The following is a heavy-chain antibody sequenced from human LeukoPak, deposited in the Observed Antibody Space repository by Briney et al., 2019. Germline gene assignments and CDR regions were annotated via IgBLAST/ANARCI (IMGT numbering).Heavy chain of an antibody. CDR1: GFTFSDYY. CDR3: ARDAYHCSSTSCPSVWAFDI. CDR2: ISSSGSTI. Sequence: PGGSLRLSCAASGFTFSDYYMSWIRQAPGKGLEWVSYISSSGSTIYYADSVKGRFTISRDNAKNSLYLQMNSLRAEDTAVYYCARDAYHCSSTSCPSVWAFDIWGQGTMVTVSS. D-gene: IGHD2-2*01. J-gene: IGHJ3*02. V-gene: IGHV3-11*04.